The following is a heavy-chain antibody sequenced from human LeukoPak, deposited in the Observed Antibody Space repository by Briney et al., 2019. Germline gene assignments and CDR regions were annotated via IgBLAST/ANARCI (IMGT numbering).Heavy chain of an antibody. Sequence: PSETLSLTCAVSGGSISSSNWWNWVRPPPGKGLEWIGEIYHSGTTNYNPSLKSRVTISVDTTKNQFSLKLSSVTAADTAVYYCASLPFGPGVRNYFDYWGQGTLVTVSS. CDR2: IYHSGTT. J-gene: IGHJ4*02. D-gene: IGHD3-16*01. V-gene: IGHV4-4*02. CDR3: ASLPFGPGVRNYFDY. CDR1: GGSISSSNW.